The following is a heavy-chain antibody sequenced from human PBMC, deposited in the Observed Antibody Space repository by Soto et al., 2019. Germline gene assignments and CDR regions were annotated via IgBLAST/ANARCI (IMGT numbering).Heavy chain of an antibody. D-gene: IGHD6-6*01. CDR3: ARPEYSSSSYGMDV. CDR2: TSYDGSNK. J-gene: IGHJ6*02. V-gene: IGHV3-30*03. Sequence: GGSLRLSCAASGFAFSTYGMHWVRQAPGKGLEWVAVTSYDGSNKYHADSVKGRFTISRDNSKNTLYLQMNSLGPGDTAVYYCARPEYSSSSYGMDVWGQGTTVTVSS. CDR1: GFAFSTYG.